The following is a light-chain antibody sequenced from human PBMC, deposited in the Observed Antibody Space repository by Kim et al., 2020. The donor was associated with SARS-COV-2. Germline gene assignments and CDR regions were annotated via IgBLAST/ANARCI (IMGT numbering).Light chain of an antibody. CDR3: QQYNNWLYS. CDR1: QSVSSN. J-gene: IGKJ2*01. CDR2: DAS. V-gene: IGKV3-15*01. Sequence: SVSQGERASLSCRASQSVSSNLAWYEHKPGQAPRLLISDASTRVTGIPARFSGSGSETEFSLTITSLQSEDFAVYFCQQYNNWLYSFGQGTKLEIK.